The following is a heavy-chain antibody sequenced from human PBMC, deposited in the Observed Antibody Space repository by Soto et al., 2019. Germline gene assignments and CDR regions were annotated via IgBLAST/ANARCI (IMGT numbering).Heavy chain of an antibody. CDR3: ASRAEGLSGGNVRYSLDD. CDR1: GGSISSSDYY. Sequence: SETLSLTCTVSGGSISSSDYYWRWIRQPPGKGLEWIGNIYYSGTASYNPSLKSRVTISVDTSKNQFSLTLSSVTAADTAVYYCASRAEGLSGGNVRYSLDDWGRGTLVTVPQ. J-gene: IGHJ4*02. D-gene: IGHD5-12*01. V-gene: IGHV4-39*07. CDR2: IYYSGTA.